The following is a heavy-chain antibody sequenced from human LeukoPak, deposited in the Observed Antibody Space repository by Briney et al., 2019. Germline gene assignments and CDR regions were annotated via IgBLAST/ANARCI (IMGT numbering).Heavy chain of an antibody. V-gene: IGHV1-2*02. CDR2: TNPNSGGT. J-gene: IGHJ6*02. CDR1: GYTFTGYY. Sequence: GASVKVSCKASGYTFTGYYMHWVRQAPGQGLEWMGWTNPNSGGTNYAQKFQGRVTMTRDTSISTAYMELSRLRSDDTAVYYCARGLNSGYYYGMDVWGQGTTVTVSS. CDR3: ARGLNSGYYYGMDV. D-gene: IGHD4-23*01.